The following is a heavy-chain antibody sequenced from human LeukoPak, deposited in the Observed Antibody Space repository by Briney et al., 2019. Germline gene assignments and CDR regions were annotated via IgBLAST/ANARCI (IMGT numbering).Heavy chain of an antibody. J-gene: IGHJ4*02. CDR1: GFTFSNYW. CDR2: IKTDGSEK. CDR3: ARDLVAVAGSPIDY. D-gene: IGHD6-19*01. Sequence: GGSLRLSCEGSGFTFSNYWMGWVRQAPGKGLQWVANIKTDGSEKYYVDSVKGRFTISRDNAKNSLYLQMNSLRADDTAVYYCARDLVAVAGSPIDYWGQGTLITVSS. V-gene: IGHV3-7*01.